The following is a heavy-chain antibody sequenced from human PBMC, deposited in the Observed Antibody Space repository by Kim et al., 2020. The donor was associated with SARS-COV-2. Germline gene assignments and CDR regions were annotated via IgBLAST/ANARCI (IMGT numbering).Heavy chain of an antibody. J-gene: IGHJ6*02. CDR1: GGSVSSGSYY. D-gene: IGHD6-6*01. CDR3: ARESQQLVGYYYYYGMDV. Sequence: SETLSLTCTVSGGSVSSGSYYWSWIRQPPGKGLEWIGYIYYSGSTNYNPSLKSRVTISVDTSKNQFSLKLSSVTAADTAVYYCARESQQLVGYYYYYGMDVWGQGTTVTVSS. CDR2: IYYSGST. V-gene: IGHV4-61*01.